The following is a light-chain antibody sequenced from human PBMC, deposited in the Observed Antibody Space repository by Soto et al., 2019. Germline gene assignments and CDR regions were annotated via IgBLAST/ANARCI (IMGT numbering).Light chain of an antibody. V-gene: IGLV2-23*01. CDR1: SSDVGSYNL. J-gene: IGLJ1*01. Sequence: QSVLTQPASVSGSPGQSITISCTGTSSDVGSYNLVSWYQQHPGKAPRLMIYEDSKRPSGVSNRFSGSKSGNTASLTISGLQAEDEADYYCRSYAGSGTYVFGGGTKVTV. CDR3: RSYAGSGTYV. CDR2: EDS.